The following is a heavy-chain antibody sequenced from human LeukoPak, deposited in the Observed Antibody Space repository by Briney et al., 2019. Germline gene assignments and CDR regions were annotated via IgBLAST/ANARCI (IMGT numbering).Heavy chain of an antibody. V-gene: IGHV1-69*13. J-gene: IGHJ4*02. CDR1: GGTFSSYA. D-gene: IGHD3-22*01. Sequence: VASVTVSCKASGGTFSSYAISWVRQAPGQGLEWMGGIIPIFGTANYAQKFQGRVTITADESTSTAYMELSSLRSEDTAVYYCARSRMGYYDSSGYYYYFDYWGQGTLVTVSS. CDR2: IIPIFGTA. CDR3: ARSRMGYYDSSGYYYYFDY.